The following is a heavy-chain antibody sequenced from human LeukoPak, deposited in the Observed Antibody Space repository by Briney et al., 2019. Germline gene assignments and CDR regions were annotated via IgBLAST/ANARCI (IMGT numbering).Heavy chain of an antibody. CDR1: GGSISSYY. CDR3: ARYQRNNDYFLDV. Sequence: SETLSLTCTVSGGSISSYYWSWIRQPAGRGLEWIGRIYTSGSTNYNPSLKSRVTMSLDTSKNQFSLKLSSVTAADTAVYYCARYQRNNDYFLDVWGQGTTVTVSS. V-gene: IGHV4-4*07. CDR2: IYTSGST. J-gene: IGHJ6*02. D-gene: IGHD2/OR15-2a*01.